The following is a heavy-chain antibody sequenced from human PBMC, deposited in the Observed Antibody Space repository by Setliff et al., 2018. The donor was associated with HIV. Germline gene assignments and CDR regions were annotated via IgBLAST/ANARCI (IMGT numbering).Heavy chain of an antibody. Sequence: ASVKVSCKASGYTFTRNIVHWVRQAPGQRLEWMGWINAANGNTKYSQKFQGRVTITRDTSATTVYMELHSLRSEDTAVYYCARDIGTVWRNWFDPWGQGTLVTVSS. J-gene: IGHJ5*02. D-gene: IGHD3-16*02. CDR1: GYTFTRNI. V-gene: IGHV1-3*01. CDR2: INAANGNT. CDR3: ARDIGTVWRNWFDP.